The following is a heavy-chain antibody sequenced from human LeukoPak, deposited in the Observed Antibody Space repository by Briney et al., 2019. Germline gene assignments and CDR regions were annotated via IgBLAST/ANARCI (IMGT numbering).Heavy chain of an antibody. D-gene: IGHD3-22*01. J-gene: IGHJ4*02. CDR1: GFSFSNYA. CDR3: AKSAYYDASGYYREYYFDY. CDR2: ISGSGGST. V-gene: IGHV3-23*01. Sequence: PWGFLRLSCVSSGFSFSNYAMSWVRQAPGKGLEWVSSISGSGGSTHYADSVKGRFTISRDKTKNTLYLQVNSLRAEDTAVYYCAKSAYYDASGYYREYYFDYWGQGTLVTVSS.